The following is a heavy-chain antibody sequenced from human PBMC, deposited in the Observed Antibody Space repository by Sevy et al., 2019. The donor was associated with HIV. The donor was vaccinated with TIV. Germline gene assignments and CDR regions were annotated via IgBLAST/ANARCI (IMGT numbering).Heavy chain of an antibody. CDR3: AIDVWGADSSIHFPY. D-gene: IGHD3-16*01. CDR2: IVVASDST. CDR1: GFIFLTSA. J-gene: IGHJ4*02. V-gene: IGHV1-58*01. Sequence: ASVKVSCKASGFIFLTSAVQWVRQARDQRLEWIEGIVVASDSTTYAEGFQERLTISKDMSTDTVYMHLSSLTSDDTATHFCAIDVWGADSSIHFPYWGQGTLVTVSS.